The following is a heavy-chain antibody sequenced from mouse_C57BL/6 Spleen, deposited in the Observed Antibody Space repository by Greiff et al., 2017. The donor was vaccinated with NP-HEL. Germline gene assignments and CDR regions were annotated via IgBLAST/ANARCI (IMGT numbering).Heavy chain of an antibody. CDR3: ARTLTGPFDY. CDR2: MYPGDGDT. Sequence: QVQLQQSGPELVKPGASVKISCKASGYAFSSSWMNWVKQRPGKGLEWIGRMYPGDGDTNYNGKFKGKATLTADKSSSTAYMQLSSLTSEDSAVYFCARTLTGPFDYWGQGTTLTVSS. V-gene: IGHV1-82*01. D-gene: IGHD4-1*01. CDR1: GYAFSSSW. J-gene: IGHJ2*01.